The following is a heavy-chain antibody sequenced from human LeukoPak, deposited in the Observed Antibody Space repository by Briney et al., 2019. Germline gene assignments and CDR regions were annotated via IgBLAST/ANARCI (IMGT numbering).Heavy chain of an antibody. D-gene: IGHD3-22*01. V-gene: IGHV3-30*04. CDR3: AKDGDSSGYVEYFQH. J-gene: IGHJ1*01. CDR1: GFTFSSYA. CDR2: ISYDGSNK. Sequence: GGSLRLSCAASGFTFSSYAMHWVRQAPGKGLEWVAVISYDGSNKYYADSVKGRFTISRDNSKNTLYLQMNSLRAEDTAIYYCAKDGDSSGYVEYFQHWGQGTLVTVSS.